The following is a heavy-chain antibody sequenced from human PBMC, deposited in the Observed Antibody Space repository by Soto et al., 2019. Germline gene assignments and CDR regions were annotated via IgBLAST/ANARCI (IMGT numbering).Heavy chain of an antibody. V-gene: IGHV1-46*01. J-gene: IGHJ4*02. CDR3: ARVYCSGGSCSGIDY. Sequence: QVQLVQSGAEVKKPGASVKVSCKASGYTFTSYYMHWVRQAPGQGLELMGIINPTSSTSYAQKFQSRVTMTRYTSTSTVSRERSSLRSEDTAVYYCARVYCSGGSCSGIDYWGKGTLVTVSS. CDR2: INPTSST. D-gene: IGHD2-15*01. CDR1: GYTFTSYY.